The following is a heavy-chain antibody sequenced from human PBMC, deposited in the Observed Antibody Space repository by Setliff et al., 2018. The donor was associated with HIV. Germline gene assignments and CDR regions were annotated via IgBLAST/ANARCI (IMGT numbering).Heavy chain of an antibody. V-gene: IGHV1-69-2*01. CDR2: VDPADSGA. CDR1: GYTFIEDY. D-gene: IGHD2-2*01. CDR3: ARDGRGGLVPATMRYMDV. Sequence: ASVKVSCKTSGYTFIEDYIHWVRQAPGKGFEWMGRVDPADSGAIVALQFQGRLFLGADTSTDTAYMELTGLTSEDAATYYCARDGRGGLVPATMRYMDVWGKGTTVTVSS. J-gene: IGHJ6*04.